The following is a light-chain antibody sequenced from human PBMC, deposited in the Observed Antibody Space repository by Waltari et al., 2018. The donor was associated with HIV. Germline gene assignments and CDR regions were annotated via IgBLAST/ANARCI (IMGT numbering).Light chain of an antibody. CDR1: SSNIGARAHFD. CDR3: QSYDTRLSVSV. V-gene: IGLV1-40*01. CDR2: GNN. Sequence: QSVLTQPPSVSGAPGQTVTISCTGSSSNIGARAHFDVHWYQQLPGTAPKLLIYGNNNRPAGVPYRFSCSNSGASASLAITGLQSEDEADYYCQSYDTRLSVSVFGGGTKLTVL. J-gene: IGLJ3*02.